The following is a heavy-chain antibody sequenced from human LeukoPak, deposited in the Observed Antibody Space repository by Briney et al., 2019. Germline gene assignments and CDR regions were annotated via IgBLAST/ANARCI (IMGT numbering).Heavy chain of an antibody. V-gene: IGHV3-66*01. CDR3: ARSGWFDP. Sequence: GGSLRLSCTASGFTVSSNYMSWVRQAPGKGLEWVSAIDSGAGRYYADSVKGRFTISRDNSKNTLYLQMKSLRAEDTAVYYCARSGWFDPWGQGTLVTVSS. D-gene: IGHD3-10*01. CDR2: IDSGAGR. J-gene: IGHJ5*02. CDR1: GFTVSSNY.